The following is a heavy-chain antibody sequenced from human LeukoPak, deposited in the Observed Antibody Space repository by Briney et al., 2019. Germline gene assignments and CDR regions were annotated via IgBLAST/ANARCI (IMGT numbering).Heavy chain of an antibody. CDR1: GFTFSSYG. D-gene: IGHD3-22*01. CDR3: AKVRYYDSSGYYYYFDY. V-gene: IGHV3-23*01. J-gene: IGHJ4*02. Sequence: GGSLRLSCAASGFTFSSYGMSWVRQAPGKGLEWVSAISGSGGSTYYADSVKGRFTISRDNSKNTLYLQMNSLRAEDTAVYYCAKVRYYDSSGYYYYFDYWGQGTLVAVSS. CDR2: ISGSGGST.